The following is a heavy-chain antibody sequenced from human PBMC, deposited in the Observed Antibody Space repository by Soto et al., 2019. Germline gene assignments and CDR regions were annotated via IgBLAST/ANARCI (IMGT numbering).Heavy chain of an antibody. J-gene: IGHJ4*02. CDR3: AKDKAFYDSSGYWRVFDY. Sequence: GGSLRLSCAASGFTFSSYGMHWVRQAPGKGLEWVAVISYDGSNKYYADSVKGRFTISRDNSKNTLYLQMNSLRAEDTAVYYCAKDKAFYDSSGYWRVFDYWGQGTLVTVSS. CDR1: GFTFSSYG. CDR2: ISYDGSNK. V-gene: IGHV3-30*18. D-gene: IGHD3-22*01.